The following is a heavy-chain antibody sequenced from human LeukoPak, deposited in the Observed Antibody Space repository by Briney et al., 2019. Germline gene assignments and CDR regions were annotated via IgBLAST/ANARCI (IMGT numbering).Heavy chain of an antibody. V-gene: IGHV4-61*02. CDR2: IYTSGST. Sequence: SQTLSLTCTVSGGSISSGSYYWSWIRQPAGKGLEWIGRIYTSGSTNYNPSLKSRVTISVDTSKNQFSLKLSSVTAADTAVYYCASLGGYCSGGSCYGTTPPEQYNWFDPWGQGTLVTVSS. D-gene: IGHD2-15*01. J-gene: IGHJ5*02. CDR3: ASLGGYCSGGSCYGTTPPEQYNWFDP. CDR1: GGSISSGSYY.